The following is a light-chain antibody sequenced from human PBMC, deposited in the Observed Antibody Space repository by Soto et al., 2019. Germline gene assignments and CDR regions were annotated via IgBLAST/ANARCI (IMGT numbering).Light chain of an antibody. CDR3: SSYSSSTSDV. Sequence: QSALTQPASVSGSPGQSITVSCTGTTSGIGGYNFVSWYQQHPGKAPKFMIYDVSNRPSGVSDRFSRSKSGSTASLTFSGLQAEDEADYYCSSYSSSTSDVFGAGTKVTLL. V-gene: IGLV2-14*01. J-gene: IGLJ1*01. CDR2: DVS. CDR1: TSGIGGYNF.